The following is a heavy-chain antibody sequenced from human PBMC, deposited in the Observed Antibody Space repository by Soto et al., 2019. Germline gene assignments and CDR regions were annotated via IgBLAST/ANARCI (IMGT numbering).Heavy chain of an antibody. D-gene: IGHD3-16*01. CDR3: TRAGGAKSAYNDY. Sequence: SETLSLTCTVSGGSISSGGYYWSWIRQHPGKGLEWIGYIYYSGNTFYNPSLKSRVTISVDTSKNQLSLKLNSVTAADTAVYYCTRAGGAKSAYNDYWGQGTLVTVSS. J-gene: IGHJ4*02. CDR1: GGSISSGGYY. V-gene: IGHV4-31*03. CDR2: IYYSGNT.